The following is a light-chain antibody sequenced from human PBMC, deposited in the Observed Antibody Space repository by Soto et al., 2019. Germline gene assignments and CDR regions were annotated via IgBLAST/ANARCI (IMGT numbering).Light chain of an antibody. CDR1: QSVSSSY. V-gene: IGKV3-20*01. CDR3: QQYGSSLLFT. CDR2: GAS. J-gene: IGKJ3*01. Sequence: EIVLTQSPGTLSLSPGERATLSCRASQSVSSSYLAWYQQKPGQAPRLLIYGASSRATGIPDRFSGSGSGTDFTLTISRLEPEDFAVYYCQQYGSSLLFTCGPGTKLDIK.